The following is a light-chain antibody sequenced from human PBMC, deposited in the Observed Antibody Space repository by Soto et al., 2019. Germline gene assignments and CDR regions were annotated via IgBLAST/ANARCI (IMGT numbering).Light chain of an antibody. Sequence: EIVLTQSPGTLSLSPWERATLSCRASQSVSSSYLAWYQQKPGQAPRLLIYAASNRATGIPARFSGSGSGTDFTLTISSLEPEDIAVYYCQQRSNWRVTFGGGTKVDIK. CDR1: QSVSSSY. V-gene: IGKV3-11*01. CDR2: AAS. J-gene: IGKJ4*01. CDR3: QQRSNWRVT.